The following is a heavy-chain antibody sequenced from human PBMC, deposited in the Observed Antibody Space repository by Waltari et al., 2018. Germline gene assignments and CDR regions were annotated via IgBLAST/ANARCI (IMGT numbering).Heavy chain of an antibody. J-gene: IGHJ4*02. V-gene: IGHV4-34*01. CDR3: ARAPPYYYGSGSYHDY. D-gene: IGHD3-10*01. CDR2: INHSGST. Sequence: QVQLQQWGAGLLKPSETLSLTCAVYGGSFSGYYWSWIRPPPGKGLEWIGEINHSGSTNYNPSLKSRVTISVDTSKNQFSLKLSSVTAADTAVYYCARAPPYYYGSGSYHDYWGQGTLVTVSS. CDR1: GGSFSGYY.